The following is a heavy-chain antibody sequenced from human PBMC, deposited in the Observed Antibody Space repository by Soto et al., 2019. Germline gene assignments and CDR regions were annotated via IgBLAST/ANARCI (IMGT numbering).Heavy chain of an antibody. J-gene: IGHJ6*03. CDR3: AKDEGLVVPAAMHESHRKSYYYYYMDV. Sequence: GGSLRLSCAASGFTFSSYAMSWVRQAPGKGLEWVSAISGSGGSTYYADSVKGRFTISRDNSKNTLYLQMNSLRAEDTAVYYCAKDEGLVVPAAMHESHRKSYYYYYMDVWGKGTTVTVSS. CDR1: GFTFSSYA. D-gene: IGHD2-2*01. CDR2: ISGSGGST. V-gene: IGHV3-23*01.